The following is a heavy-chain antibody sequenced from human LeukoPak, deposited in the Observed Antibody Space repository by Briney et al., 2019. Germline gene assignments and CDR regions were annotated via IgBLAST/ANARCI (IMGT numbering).Heavy chain of an antibody. J-gene: IGHJ4*02. V-gene: IGHV1-24*01. CDR3: ATGGSAFDWLPYYFDY. CDR2: FDPEDGET. Sequence: GASVKVSCKVSGYTLTELSMHWVRQAPGKGLEWMGGFDPEDGETTYAQKFQGRVTMTEDTSTDTAYMELSSLRSEDTAVYYCATGGSAFDWLPYYFDYWGQGTPVTVSS. D-gene: IGHD3-9*01. CDR1: GYTLTELS.